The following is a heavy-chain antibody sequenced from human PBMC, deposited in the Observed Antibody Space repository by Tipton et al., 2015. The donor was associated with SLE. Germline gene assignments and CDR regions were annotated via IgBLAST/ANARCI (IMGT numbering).Heavy chain of an antibody. D-gene: IGHD2-21*02. Sequence: TLSLTCSVSGGSISGYYWSWIRQPPGKGLEWIGYVFFTGSTNYHPSLKSRVTISVDTSKNHFSLRRNSVTAADTAVYYCARQWRCDVSAFDFWGQGTVVTVSS. J-gene: IGHJ3*01. V-gene: IGHV4-59*08. CDR1: GGSISGYY. CDR3: ARQWRCDVSAFDF. CDR2: VFFTGST.